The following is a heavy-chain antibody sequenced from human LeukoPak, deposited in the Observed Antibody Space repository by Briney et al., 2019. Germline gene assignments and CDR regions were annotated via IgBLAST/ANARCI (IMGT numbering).Heavy chain of an antibody. Sequence: ASVKVSSKASGGTFTSYAISWVRQAPGQGLEWMGGIIPIFGTANYAQKFQGRVTITADESTSTAYMELSSLRSEDTAVYYCAVGGGYSYGYIDYWGQGTLVTVSS. D-gene: IGHD5-18*01. CDR1: GGTFTSYA. J-gene: IGHJ4*02. CDR3: AVGGGYSYGYIDY. CDR2: IIPIFGTA. V-gene: IGHV1-69*01.